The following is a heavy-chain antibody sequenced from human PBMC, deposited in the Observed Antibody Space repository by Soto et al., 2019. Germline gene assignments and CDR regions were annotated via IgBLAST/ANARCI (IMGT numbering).Heavy chain of an antibody. V-gene: IGHV3-74*01. Sequence: XGSLRLSCASSVCTFSSYWMHWVRQAPGKGLVWVSRINSDGSSTSYADSVKGRFTISRDNAKNTLYLQMNSLRAEDTAVYYCASNWNYDVWFEPWGQGTLDTVSS. CDR3: ASNWNYDVWFEP. J-gene: IGHJ5*02. CDR2: INSDGSST. D-gene: IGHD1-7*01. CDR1: VCTFSSYW.